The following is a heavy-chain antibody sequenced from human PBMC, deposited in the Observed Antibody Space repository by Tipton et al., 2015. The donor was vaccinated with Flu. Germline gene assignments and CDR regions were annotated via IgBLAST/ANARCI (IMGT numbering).Heavy chain of an antibody. V-gene: IGHV4-4*02. J-gene: IGHJ5*02. Sequence: GSLRLSCAVSGGSISSGNWWNWVRQSPGKGLEWIRTVHFTGSTYYNPSLKSRVTISIDRSRNQFSLRLTSVTAADTGVYYCARRDFSNYVSDPKNWFDPWGQGTLVTVSS. D-gene: IGHD4-11*01. CDR3: ARRDFSNYVSDPKNWFDP. CDR2: VHFTGST. CDR1: GGSISSGNW.